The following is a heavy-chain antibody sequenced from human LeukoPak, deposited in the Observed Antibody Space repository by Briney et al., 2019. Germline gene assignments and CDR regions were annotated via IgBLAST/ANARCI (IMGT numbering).Heavy chain of an antibody. CDR3: ARDRKGGAYSSSWSWAFGDYYYMDV. CDR2: ISSSGSTI. CDR1: GFTFSDYY. J-gene: IGHJ6*03. V-gene: IGHV3-11*04. Sequence: GGSLRLSCAASGFTFSDYYMSWIRQAPGKGLEWASYISSSGSTIYHADSVKGRFTISRDNAKNSLYLQMNSLRAEDTAVYYCARDRKGGAYSSSWSWAFGDYYYMDVWGKGTTVTVSS. D-gene: IGHD6-13*01.